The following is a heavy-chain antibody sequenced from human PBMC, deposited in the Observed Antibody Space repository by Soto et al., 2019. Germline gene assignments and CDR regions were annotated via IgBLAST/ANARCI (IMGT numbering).Heavy chain of an antibody. Sequence: QVQLVESGGGVVQPGRSLRLSCAASGFTFSSYAMHWVRQAPGKGLEWVAVISYDGSNKYYADSVKGRFTISRDNSNNTLYLQMNSLRAEYTAVYYCARAFYGDYVGWFDPWGQGTLVTVSS. J-gene: IGHJ5*02. CDR1: GFTFSSYA. D-gene: IGHD4-17*01. CDR2: ISYDGSNK. CDR3: ARAFYGDYVGWFDP. V-gene: IGHV3-30-3*01.